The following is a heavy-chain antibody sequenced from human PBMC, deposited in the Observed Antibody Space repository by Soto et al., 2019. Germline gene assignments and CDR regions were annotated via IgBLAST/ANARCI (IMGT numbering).Heavy chain of an antibody. D-gene: IGHD2-21*02. J-gene: IGHJ4*02. CDR3: ARDRYCGADCYSDFGY. V-gene: IGHV1-69*12. CDR2: IIPIFGTA. CDR1: GGTFSSYA. Sequence: QVQLVQSGAEVKKPGSSVKVSCKASGGTFSSYAISWVRQAPGQGLEWMGGIIPIFGTANYAQKFQGRVTITADESTSTAYMELSSLKSEDTAVYYCARDRYCGADCYSDFGYWGQGTLVTVSS.